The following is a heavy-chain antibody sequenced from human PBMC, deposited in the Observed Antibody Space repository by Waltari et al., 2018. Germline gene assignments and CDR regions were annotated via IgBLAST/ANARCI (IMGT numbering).Heavy chain of an antibody. CDR1: GYTFTSYD. V-gene: IGHV1-8*01. D-gene: IGHD3-3*01. CDR2: MNPNSGNT. Sequence: QVQLVQSGAEVKKPGASVKVSCKASGYTFTSYDINWVRQATGQGLEWMGWMNPNSGNTGDPRRDQGRVTRTRKTSISTAYMGLGSLRSEDTAVYYCARAPAYYDVWSGLPRKNWFDPWGQGTLVTVSS. J-gene: IGHJ5*02. CDR3: ARAPAYYDVWSGLPRKNWFDP.